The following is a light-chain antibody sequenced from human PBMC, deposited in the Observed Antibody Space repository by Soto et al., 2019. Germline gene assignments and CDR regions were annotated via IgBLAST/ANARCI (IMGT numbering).Light chain of an antibody. CDR2: GAS. CDR3: QQYHTSSIT. V-gene: IGKV3-15*01. Sequence: EIVMTQSPATLSVSPGERATLSCRASQSVSSNLAWYQQKPGQAPRLLIYGASTRATGIPARFSGSRSGTEFTLTINSLQSEDFAVYYCQQYHTSSITFGQGTRLEIK. J-gene: IGKJ5*01. CDR1: QSVSSN.